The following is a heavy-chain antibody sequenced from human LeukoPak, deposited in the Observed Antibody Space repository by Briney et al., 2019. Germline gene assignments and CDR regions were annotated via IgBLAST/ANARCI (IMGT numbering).Heavy chain of an antibody. CDR3: AKDMHYDYAQGYGMDV. J-gene: IGHJ6*02. V-gene: IGHV3-9*01. CDR1: GFTVDDYA. D-gene: IGHD3-16*01. Sequence: GGSLRLSCAASGFTVDDYAMHWVRQAPGKGLEWVSGTSWNSGSIGYADSVKGRFTISRDNAKNSLYLQMNSLRAEDTALYYCAKDMHYDYAQGYGMDVWGQGTTVTVSS. CDR2: TSWNSGSI.